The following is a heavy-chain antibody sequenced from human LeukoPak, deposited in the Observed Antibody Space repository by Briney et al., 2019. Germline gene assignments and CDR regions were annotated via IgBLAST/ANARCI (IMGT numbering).Heavy chain of an antibody. Sequence: PGGSLTLSCSASGFSFSSYAMHWVRQAPAKGREWVAVVWYDGSNKYYADSVKGRFTVSRDNSKNTLYLQMNSLRAEDTAVYYCATVGGSYNYFDYWGQGTLVTVSS. CDR2: VWYDGSNK. CDR3: ATVGGSYNYFDY. D-gene: IGHD1-26*01. CDR1: GFSFSSYA. J-gene: IGHJ4*02. V-gene: IGHV3-33*08.